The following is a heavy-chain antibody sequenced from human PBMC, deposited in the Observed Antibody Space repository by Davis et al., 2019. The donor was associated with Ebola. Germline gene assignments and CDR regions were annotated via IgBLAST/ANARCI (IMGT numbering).Heavy chain of an antibody. J-gene: IGHJ4*02. V-gene: IGHV3-30*14. D-gene: IGHD2-21*02. Sequence: PGGSLRLSCAASGFTFSSYAMHWVRQAPGKGLEWVAVISYDGSNKYYADSVKGRFTISRDNSKNTLYLQMNSLRDDDTAVYYCAAGGDWVYWGQGTLVTVSS. CDR2: ISYDGSNK. CDR3: AAGGDWVY. CDR1: GFTFSSYA.